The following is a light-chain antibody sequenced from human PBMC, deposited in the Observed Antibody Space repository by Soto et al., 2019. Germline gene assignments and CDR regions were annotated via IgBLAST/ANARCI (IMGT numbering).Light chain of an antibody. Sequence: QAVVTQSPSASASLGASVKLTCTLSSGHSTYAIAWHQQQPEKGPRFLMKLNSDGSHNRGDGIPDRFSGSSSGAERYLSISGLQSEDEAEYYCQTWGTGIVILGGGTQLTVL. CDR3: QTWGTGIVI. J-gene: IGLJ2*01. V-gene: IGLV4-69*01. CDR1: SGHSTYA. CDR2: LNSDGSH.